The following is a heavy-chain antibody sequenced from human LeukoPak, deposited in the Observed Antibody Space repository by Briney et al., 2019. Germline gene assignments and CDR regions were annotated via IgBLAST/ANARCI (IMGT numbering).Heavy chain of an antibody. V-gene: IGHV4-61*01. CDR2: IYYSGST. CDR3: ARVGATTGRDFDY. CDR1: GGSVSSGSYY. Sequence: SETLSPTCTVSGGSVSSGSYYWSWIRQPPGKGLEWIGYIYYSGSTNYNPSLKSRVTISVDTSKNQFSLKLSSVTAADTAVYYCARVGATTGRDFDYWGQGTLVTVSS. J-gene: IGHJ4*02. D-gene: IGHD1-26*01.